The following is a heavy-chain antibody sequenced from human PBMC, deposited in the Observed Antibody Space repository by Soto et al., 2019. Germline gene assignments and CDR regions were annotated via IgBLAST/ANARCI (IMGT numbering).Heavy chain of an antibody. J-gene: IGHJ6*04. Sequence: GESLKISCKGSGYSFTSYWIGWVRQMPGKGLEWMGIIYPGDSDTRYSPSFQGQVTISADKSISTAYLQWSSLKASDTAMYYWPKQPGRGCQKNQQYYPYYNGMAVGAKGTTVT. CDR3: PKQPGRGCQKNQQYYPYYNGMAV. D-gene: IGHD6-19*01. V-gene: IGHV5-51*01. CDR2: IYPGDSDT. CDR1: GYSFTSYW.